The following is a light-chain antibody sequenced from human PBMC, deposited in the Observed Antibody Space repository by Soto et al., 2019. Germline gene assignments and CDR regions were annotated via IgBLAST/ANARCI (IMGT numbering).Light chain of an antibody. V-gene: IGKV3-20*01. J-gene: IGKJ1*01. CDR2: DSS. CDR1: QSVSSSY. CDR3: QQYNNWPRT. Sequence: EIGLTQSPCTLSLSPGERATLSCRASQSVSSSYLAWYQQKPGQAPRLLIYDSSNRATGIPARFSGSGSGTDFSLTISSLQSEDFAVYYCQQYNNWPRTFGQGTKVDI.